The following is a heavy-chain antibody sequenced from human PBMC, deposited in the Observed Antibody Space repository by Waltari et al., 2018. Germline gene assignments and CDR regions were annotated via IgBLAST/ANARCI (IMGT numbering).Heavy chain of an antibody. V-gene: IGHV3-74*03. J-gene: IGHJ5*02. CDR1: GFPSGGYW. Sequence: ELKMVESGGGLVQPGGSLRLSLATSGFPSGGYWMHWVRQAPGEGLGGVAHINKDGNKPTDADSGKGRFTISRDNAKNTLYLQMNSRTAEDTAVYYCTTDMPNSRFDPWGQGSLVTVSS. CDR3: TTDMPNSRFDP. D-gene: IGHD2-2*01. CDR2: INKDGNKP.